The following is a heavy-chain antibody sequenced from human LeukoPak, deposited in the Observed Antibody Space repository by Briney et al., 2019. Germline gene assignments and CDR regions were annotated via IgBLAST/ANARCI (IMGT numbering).Heavy chain of an antibody. D-gene: IGHD3-22*01. Sequence: ASEKVSCKVSGYTLTELSMHWVRQAPGKGLEWMGGFDPEDGETIYAQQSQGRVTMTEDTSTDTAYMELSSLRSEDTAVYYCATGDDSSGYNFDYWGQGTLVIVSS. V-gene: IGHV1-24*01. J-gene: IGHJ4*02. CDR3: ATGDDSSGYNFDY. CDR2: FDPEDGET. CDR1: GYTLTELS.